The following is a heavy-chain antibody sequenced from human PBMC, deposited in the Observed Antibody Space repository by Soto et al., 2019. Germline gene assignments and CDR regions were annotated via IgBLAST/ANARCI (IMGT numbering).Heavy chain of an antibody. D-gene: IGHD6-19*01. J-gene: IGHJ4*02. V-gene: IGHV3-72*01. CDR1: GFTFSDHY. Sequence: EVQLVESGGGLVQPEGSLRLSCAASGFTFSDHYMDWVRQAPGKGLEWVGRIKNKANSSTTEYAAPVKGRFIISRDDSKSSVFLQMNLLNTDDTAVYYCIRVRLGSSRSSDYCGQGILVTVSS. CDR2: IKNKANSSTT. CDR3: IRVRLGSSRSSDY.